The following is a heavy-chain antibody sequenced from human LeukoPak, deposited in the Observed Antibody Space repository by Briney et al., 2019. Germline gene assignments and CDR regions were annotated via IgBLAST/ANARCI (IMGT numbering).Heavy chain of an antibody. CDR3: ARPYCSSTSCSRWLDP. D-gene: IGHD2-2*01. J-gene: IGHJ5*02. Sequence: ASVKVSCKASGYTFTAYDINWVRQAIGQGLEWMGWMNPKSGNTGYAQRFQGRVTFTMNISITTAYMEMNSLTSEDTAIYYCARPYCSSTSCSRWLDPWGQGTLVTVSS. V-gene: IGHV1-8*03. CDR2: MNPKSGNT. CDR1: GYTFTAYD.